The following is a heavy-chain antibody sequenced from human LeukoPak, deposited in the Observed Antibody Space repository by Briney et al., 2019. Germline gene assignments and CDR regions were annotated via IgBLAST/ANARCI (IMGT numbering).Heavy chain of an antibody. J-gene: IGHJ4*02. CDR1: GFTFSSYS. CDR3: AKDRGVVVAAPYYFDY. D-gene: IGHD2-15*01. V-gene: IGHV3-21*01. Sequence: GGSLRLSCAASGFTFSSYSMNWVRQAPGKGLEWVSSISSSSSYIYYADSVKGRFTISRDNSKNTLYLQMNSLRAEDTAVYYCAKDRGVVVAAPYYFDYWGQGTLVTVSS. CDR2: ISSSSSYI.